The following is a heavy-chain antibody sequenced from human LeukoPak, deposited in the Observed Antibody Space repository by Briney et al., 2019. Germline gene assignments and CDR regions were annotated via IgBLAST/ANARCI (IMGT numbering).Heavy chain of an antibody. J-gene: IGHJ4*02. CDR3: ASVLY. Sequence: PGGSLRLSCAASGFTFSSYAMTWVRQAPGKGLECVSYISGSGSLIDYVDSVKGRFTISRDNAKKSVYLQMNSLRAEDTAVYYCASVLYWGQGTQVTVSS. D-gene: IGHD6-6*01. CDR2: ISGSGSLI. CDR1: GFTFSSYA. V-gene: IGHV3-48*03.